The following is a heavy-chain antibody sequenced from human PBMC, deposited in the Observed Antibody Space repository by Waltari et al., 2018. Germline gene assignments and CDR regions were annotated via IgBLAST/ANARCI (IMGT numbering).Heavy chain of an antibody. J-gene: IGHJ4*02. CDR1: GDSVNNGNFY. CDR2: IHFTGNT. CDR3: AKKKNWSDAAFDS. Sequence: QVQLQESGPGLVKPSETLSITCTVSGDSVNNGNFYWSWIRPPPGKGLQRIGNIHFTGNTYYNPSLRSRLTMSLDTSKNQFSLQLTSVTATDTAVYYCAKKKNWSDAAFDSWGQGTLVTVSS. D-gene: IGHD1-1*01. V-gene: IGHV4-30-4*08.